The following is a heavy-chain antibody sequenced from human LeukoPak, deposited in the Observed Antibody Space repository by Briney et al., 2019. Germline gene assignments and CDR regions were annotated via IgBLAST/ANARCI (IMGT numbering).Heavy chain of an antibody. V-gene: IGHV1-46*01. J-gene: IGHJ4*02. CDR2: INPVGGVT. CDR1: GYIFTNYY. D-gene: IGHD3-22*01. Sequence: GASVKVSCKASGYIFTNYYLYWVRQAPGQGLEWMGVINPVGGVTTYAQRFQGRVTMTRDTSTSTFDMELSSLKSEDTAVYHCARLWSYYDNSGFFEDYWGQGTLVTVSS. CDR3: ARLWSYYDNSGFFEDY.